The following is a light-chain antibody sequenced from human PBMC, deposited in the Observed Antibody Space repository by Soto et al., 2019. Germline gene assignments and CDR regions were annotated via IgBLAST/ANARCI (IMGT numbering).Light chain of an antibody. CDR2: AAS. CDR1: QGSNNY. CDR3: QQYDSYPRT. Sequence: DDQMTQSPSSLSASVGDSVTITCRASQGSNNYLAWFQQKPGKGPTSLIYAASSLQSGVPSKFSGSGSGTDFTLTISSLQPEDVAACYCQQYDSYPRTFGQGTRVEIK. V-gene: IGKV1-16*02. J-gene: IGKJ1*01.